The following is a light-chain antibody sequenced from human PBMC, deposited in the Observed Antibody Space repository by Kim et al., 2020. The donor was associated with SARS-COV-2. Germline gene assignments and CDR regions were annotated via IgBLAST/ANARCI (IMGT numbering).Light chain of an antibody. Sequence: LTQPHSVSESPGKTVTISCTRSSGSVANSYVQWYQQRPGSAPTTVIYEDIHRPSGVPDRFSGSIDSSSNSASLTISGLKTEDEADYFCQSYDGDNYGIFGGGTQLTVL. J-gene: IGLJ2*01. CDR3: QSYDGDNYGI. V-gene: IGLV6-57*03. CDR1: SGSVANSY. CDR2: EDI.